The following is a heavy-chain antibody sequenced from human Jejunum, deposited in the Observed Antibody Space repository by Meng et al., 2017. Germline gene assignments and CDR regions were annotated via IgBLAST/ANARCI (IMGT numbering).Heavy chain of an antibody. CDR2: INTSVGYT. CDR1: GYPFTNYY. CDR3: ARASRVLGGFDY. V-gene: IGHV1-46*01. J-gene: IGHJ4*02. Sequence: QWHMVRLRARVKKHWSSVKVSRQASGYPFTNYYMHWVRQAPGQGLEWMGIINTSVGYTSHAQKFQGRVTMTRDTSTSTVHMEVSSLRSADTAVYYCARASRVLGGFDYWGQGTLVTVSS. D-gene: IGHD3-16*01.